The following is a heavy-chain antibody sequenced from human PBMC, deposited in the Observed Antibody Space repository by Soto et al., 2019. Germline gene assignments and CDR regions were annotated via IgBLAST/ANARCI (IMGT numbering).Heavy chain of an antibody. Sequence: QVQLVQSGAEVKKPGASLKVSCKAPGYRFTGYGLHWVRQAPGQGLQWMGWINPKSGATDYAQKFQGRVTMTREMSTNTAYLEVSGLRSDATAGDTAVFYCAKSNYGGDDYFQYGLDVWGQGTTVTVSS. CDR2: INPKSGAT. D-gene: IGHD2-21*02. J-gene: IGHJ6*02. CDR3: VFYCAKSNYGGDDYFQYGLDV. V-gene: IGHV1-2*02. CDR1: GYRFTGYG.